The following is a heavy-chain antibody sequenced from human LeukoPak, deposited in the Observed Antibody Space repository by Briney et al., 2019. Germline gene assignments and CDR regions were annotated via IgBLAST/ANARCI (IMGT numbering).Heavy chain of an antibody. CDR2: ISGSGGST. D-gene: IGHD3-22*01. V-gene: IGHV3-23*01. CDR1: GFTFSSYG. J-gene: IGHJ3*02. CDR3: AKEEGYYDSSGYYYVGAFDI. Sequence: GGTLRLSCAASGFTFSSYGMSWVRQAPGKGLEWVSAISGSGGSTYYADSVKGRFTISRDNCKNTLYLQMNSLRAEDTAVYYCAKEEGYYDSSGYYYVGAFDIWGQGTMVTVSS.